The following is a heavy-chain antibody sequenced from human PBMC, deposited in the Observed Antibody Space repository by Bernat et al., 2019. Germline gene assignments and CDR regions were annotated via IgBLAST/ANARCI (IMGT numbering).Heavy chain of an antibody. CDR2: IIPILGIA. Sequence: QVQLVQSGAEVKKPGSSVKVSCKASGGTFSSYTISWVRQAPGQGLEWMGRIIPILGIANYAQKFQGRVTITADKSTSTAYMELSSLRSEDTAVYYCASRERHYGDYSDWGQGTLVTVSS. D-gene: IGHD4-17*01. CDR1: GGTFSSYT. CDR3: ASRERHYGDYSD. J-gene: IGHJ4*02. V-gene: IGHV1-69*02.